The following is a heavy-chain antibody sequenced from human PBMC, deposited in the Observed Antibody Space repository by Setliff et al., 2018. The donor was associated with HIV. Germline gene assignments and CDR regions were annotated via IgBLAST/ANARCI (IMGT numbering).Heavy chain of an antibody. CDR1: GYTFTNYW. CDR2: IYPGDSDA. J-gene: IGHJ5*02. V-gene: IGHV5-51*01. D-gene: IGHD3-10*01. Sequence: PGESLKISCKGSGYTFTNYWIGWVRQMPGKGLEWMGIIYPGDSDARYSPSFQGQVTISTDKSISTAFLQWSSLKASDTAMYYCAISGSPDRRPTWGQGTLVTVSS. CDR3: AISGSPDRRPT.